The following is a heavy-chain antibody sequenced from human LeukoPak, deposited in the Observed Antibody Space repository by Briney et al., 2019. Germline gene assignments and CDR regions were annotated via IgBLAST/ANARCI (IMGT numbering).Heavy chain of an antibody. J-gene: IGHJ4*02. CDR1: GFTFSSYG. CDR3: ARASVVGATDY. D-gene: IGHD1-26*01. CDR2: IWYDGSNK. Sequence: GRSLRLSCAASGFTFSSYGMHWVRQAPGKGLERVAVIWYDGSNKYYADSVKGRFTISRDNFKNTLHLQMNSLRAEDTAVYYCARASVVGATDYWGQGTLVTVSS. V-gene: IGHV3-33*01.